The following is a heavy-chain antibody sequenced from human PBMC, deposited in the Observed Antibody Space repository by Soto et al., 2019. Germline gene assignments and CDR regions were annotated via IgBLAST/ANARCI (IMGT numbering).Heavy chain of an antibody. D-gene: IGHD2-15*01. V-gene: IGHV4-59*01. Sequence: ETLSLTCTVSGDSMSPYYWSWIRQPPGKGLEWIGFIYYTGSTNYNPSLKSRVTLSVDTSKKQFSLKLSSATAADTAVYYCARGADIVVVVAAPTHFDIWGQGTMVTVSS. J-gene: IGHJ3*02. CDR2: IYYTGST. CDR1: GDSMSPYY. CDR3: ARGADIVVVVAAPTHFDI.